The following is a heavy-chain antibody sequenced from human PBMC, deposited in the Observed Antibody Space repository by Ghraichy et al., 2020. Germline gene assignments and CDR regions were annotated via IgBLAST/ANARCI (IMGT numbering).Heavy chain of an antibody. CDR2: VSQTEGT. CDR3: ARGEDNAKTGY. Sequence: SETLSLTCSVYGGSLLNSRCWSWIRQAPGKGLEWIGEVSQTEGTNYNPSLKTRVTMSLDTSKNQFSLKLTSVTAADTAMYYCARGEDNAKTGYWGQGTLVTVSS. D-gene: IGHD2-15*01. J-gene: IGHJ4*02. CDR1: GGSLLNSRC. V-gene: IGHV4-34*01.